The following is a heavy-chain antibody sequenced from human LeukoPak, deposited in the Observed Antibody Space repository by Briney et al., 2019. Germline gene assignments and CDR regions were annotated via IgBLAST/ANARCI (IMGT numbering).Heavy chain of an antibody. Sequence: PSETLSLTCAVYGGSFSGYYWSWIRQPPGKGLEWIGEINHSGSTNYNPSLKSRVTISVDTSKNQFSLKLSSVTAADTAVYYCARGADYYGSGSLMGSTHTNYYYYYYYMDVWGKGTTVTVYS. CDR3: ARGADYYGSGSLMGSTHTNYYYYYYYMDV. V-gene: IGHV4-34*01. J-gene: IGHJ6*03. CDR1: GGSFSGYY. CDR2: INHSGST. D-gene: IGHD3-10*01.